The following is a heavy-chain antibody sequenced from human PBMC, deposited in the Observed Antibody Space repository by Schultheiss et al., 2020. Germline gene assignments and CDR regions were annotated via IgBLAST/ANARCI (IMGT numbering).Heavy chain of an antibody. Sequence: SATLSLTCAVSGYSISSGYYWSWIRQPPGKGLEWIGEINHSGSTNYNPSLKSRVTISVDTSKNQFSLKLSSVTAADTAVYYCARGGQQLDYYYYGMDVWGQGTTVTVSS. V-gene: IGHV4-34*01. D-gene: IGHD6-13*01. CDR2: INHSGST. CDR1: GYSISSGYY. J-gene: IGHJ6*02. CDR3: ARGGQQLDYYYYGMDV.